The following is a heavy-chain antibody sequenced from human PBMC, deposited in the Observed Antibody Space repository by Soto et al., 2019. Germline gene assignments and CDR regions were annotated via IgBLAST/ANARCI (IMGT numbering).Heavy chain of an antibody. CDR1: GFTFSTYA. CDR2: ISSGGVYM. V-gene: IGHV3-23*01. CDR3: TGALDLSPYYFYYGMDL. J-gene: IGHJ6*02. Sequence: ELRLLESGGGLVQSGGSLRLSCAGSGFTFSTYAMSWVRRAPGKGLEWVSSISSGGVYMYYVDSVRGRFTISRDNFQSTLYLQMNSLRAEDTAAYYCTGALDLSPYYFYYGMDLWGQGTTVTVSS.